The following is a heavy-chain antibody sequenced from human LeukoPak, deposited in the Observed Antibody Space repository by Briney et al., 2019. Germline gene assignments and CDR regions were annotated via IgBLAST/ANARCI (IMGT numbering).Heavy chain of an antibody. CDR1: GGSISIYY. J-gene: IGHJ5*02. D-gene: IGHD1-1*01. V-gene: IGHV4-59*08. CDR3: ARRVQLESLGDWFDP. CDR2: IYYSGST. Sequence: SETLSLTCTVSGGSISIYYWSWIRQPPEKGLEWIGYIYYSGSTNYNPSLKSRVTISVDTSKNQFSLKLSSVTAADTAVYYCARRVQLESLGDWFDPWGQGTLVTVSS.